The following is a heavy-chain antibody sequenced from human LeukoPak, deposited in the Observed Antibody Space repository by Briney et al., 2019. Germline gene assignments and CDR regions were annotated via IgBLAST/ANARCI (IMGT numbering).Heavy chain of an antibody. V-gene: IGHV3-21*01. CDR2: ISSSSSYI. J-gene: IGHJ3*02. CDR1: GFTFSSYS. Sequence: GGSLRLSCAAFGFTFSSYSMNWVRQAPAKGLEWVSSISSSSSYIYYADSVKGRFTISRDNAKNSLYLQMNSLRAEDTAVYYCARDAYGSGTNAFDIWGQGTMVTVSS. CDR3: ARDAYGSGTNAFDI. D-gene: IGHD3-10*01.